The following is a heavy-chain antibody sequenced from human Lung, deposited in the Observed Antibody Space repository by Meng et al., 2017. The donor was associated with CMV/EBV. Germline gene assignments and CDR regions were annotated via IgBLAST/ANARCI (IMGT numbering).Heavy chain of an antibody. CDR2: ISGIGGHT. D-gene: IGHD2-2*01. Sequence: GGSLRPXXAASGSTFSSYAMSWVRQAPGKGLEWVSAISGIGGHTYYADSVKGRFTISRDNSKNTLYLQMNSLRAEDTAVYYCAKDKYGGYCSSTSCYVICDYWGQGTXVTVSS. CDR3: AKDKYGGYCSSTSCYVICDY. J-gene: IGHJ4*02. CDR1: GSTFSSYA. V-gene: IGHV3-23*01.